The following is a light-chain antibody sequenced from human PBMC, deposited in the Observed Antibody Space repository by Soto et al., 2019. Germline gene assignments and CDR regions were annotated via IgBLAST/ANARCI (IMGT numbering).Light chain of an antibody. V-gene: IGKV1-9*01. J-gene: IGKJ4*01. Sequence: IQLTQSPSFLSASVGDRVTITCRASHGIRSYLAWYQQKPGKVPKLLIYVASTLHSGVPSRFSGSGSGTEFTLTISSLQPEDFATYYCQQVNSYPLTFGGGTKVEIK. CDR3: QQVNSYPLT. CDR2: VAS. CDR1: HGIRSY.